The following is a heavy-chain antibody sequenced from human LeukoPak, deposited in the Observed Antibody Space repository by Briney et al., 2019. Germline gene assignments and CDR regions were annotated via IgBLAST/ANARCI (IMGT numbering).Heavy chain of an antibody. V-gene: IGHV4-34*01. CDR2: INHSGST. CDR3: ARRRYSYGYLGAFDI. Sequence: SETLSLTCAVYGGSFSGYYWSWIRQPPGKGLECIGEINHSGSTNYNPSLKSRVTISVDTSKNQFSLKLSSVTAADTAVYYGARRRYSYGYLGAFDIWGQGTMVTVSS. CDR1: GGSFSGYY. D-gene: IGHD5-18*01. J-gene: IGHJ3*02.